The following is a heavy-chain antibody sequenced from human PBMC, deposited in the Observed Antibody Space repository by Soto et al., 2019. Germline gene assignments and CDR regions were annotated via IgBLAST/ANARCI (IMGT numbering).Heavy chain of an antibody. J-gene: IGHJ4*02. D-gene: IGHD4-4*01. Sequence: SVKVSCKASGGTFSSYTISWVRQAPGQGLEWMGRIIPILGIANYAQKFQGRVTITADKSTSTAYMELSSLRSEDTAVYYCAREPTIPTVPTSGYYFDYWGQGTLVTVSS. CDR3: AREPTIPTVPTSGYYFDY. CDR2: IIPILGIA. CDR1: GGTFSSYT. V-gene: IGHV1-69*04.